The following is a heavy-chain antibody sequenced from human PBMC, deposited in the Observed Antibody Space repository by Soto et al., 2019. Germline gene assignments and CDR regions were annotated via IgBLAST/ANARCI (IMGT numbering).Heavy chain of an antibody. CDR2: IDPSDSYA. V-gene: IGHV5-10-1*01. J-gene: IGHJ5*02. D-gene: IGHD5-18*01. CDR1: GYSFSSFW. CDR3: GRVRVDKAEGWFDP. Sequence: GESLKISCKVSGYSFSSFWITWVRQMPGKGLECMGRIDPSDSYANYSPSFQGHVAFSADKSINTAYLQWSSLKASDTAMYYCGRVRVDKAEGWFDPWGQGTLVTVSS.